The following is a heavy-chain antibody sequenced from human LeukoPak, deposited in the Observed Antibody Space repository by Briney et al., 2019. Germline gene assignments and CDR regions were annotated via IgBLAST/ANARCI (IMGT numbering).Heavy chain of an antibody. CDR2: IYPGDSDT. Sequence: GESLKISCKGSGYSFSNYWIGWVRQLPGKGIEWMGIIYPGDSDTSYSPSFQGQATISADKSISTVYVKWSSLKASDTAIYYCARQDSSLRGYSYGYWDNWGQGTLVTVSS. J-gene: IGHJ4*02. V-gene: IGHV5-51*01. CDR3: ARQDSSLRGYSYGYWDN. D-gene: IGHD5-18*01. CDR1: GYSFSNYW.